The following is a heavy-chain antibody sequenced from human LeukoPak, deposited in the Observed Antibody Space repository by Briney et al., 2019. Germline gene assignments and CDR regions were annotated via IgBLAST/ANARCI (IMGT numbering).Heavy chain of an antibody. CDR3: AKDRPVTTDYNWFDP. V-gene: IGHV3-33*06. D-gene: IGHD4-17*01. J-gene: IGHJ5*02. CDR1: GFTFSSYG. CDR2: IWYDGSNK. Sequence: GSLRLSCAASGFTFSSYGMHWVRQAPGEGLEWVAVIWYDGSNKYYADSVKGRFTISRDNSKNTLYLQMNSLRAEDTAVYYCAKDRPVTTDYNWFDPWGQGTLVTVSS.